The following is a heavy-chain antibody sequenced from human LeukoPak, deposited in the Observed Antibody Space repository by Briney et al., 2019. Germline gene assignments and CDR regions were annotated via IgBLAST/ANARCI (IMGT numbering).Heavy chain of an antibody. Sequence: SETLSLTCAVYGGSFSGYYWSWIRQPPGKELEWIGEINHSGSTNYNPSLKSRVTISVDTSKNQFSLKLSSVTAADTAVYYCARGLAKSKYYYDSSGYYFRGQGTLVTVSS. D-gene: IGHD3-22*01. CDR2: INHSGST. CDR1: GGSFSGYY. CDR3: ARGLAKSKYYYDSSGYYF. V-gene: IGHV4-34*01. J-gene: IGHJ4*02.